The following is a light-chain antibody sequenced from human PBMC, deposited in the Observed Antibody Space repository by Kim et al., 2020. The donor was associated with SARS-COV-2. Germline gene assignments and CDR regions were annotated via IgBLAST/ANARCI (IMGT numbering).Light chain of an antibody. J-gene: IGKJ4*01. CDR1: QSVSSN. CDR2: GAS. Sequence: CPGERATPSCRASQSVSSNLAWYQQKPGQAPRLLIYGASTRATGIPARFSGSGSGTEFTLTISSLQSEDFAVYYCKQYNNWPPLTFGGGTKVDIK. CDR3: KQYNNWPPLT. V-gene: IGKV3-15*01.